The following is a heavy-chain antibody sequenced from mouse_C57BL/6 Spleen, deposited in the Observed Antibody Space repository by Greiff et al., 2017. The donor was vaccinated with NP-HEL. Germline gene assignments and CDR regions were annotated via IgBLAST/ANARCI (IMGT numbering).Heavy chain of an antibody. CDR2: IDPETGGT. CDR3: TRFYYDYDAAWFAY. CDR1: GYTFTDYE. D-gene: IGHD2-4*01. J-gene: IGHJ3*01. V-gene: IGHV1-15*01. Sequence: VQLQQSGAELVRPGASVTLSCKASGYTFTDYEMHWVKQTPVHGLEWIGAIDPETGGTAYNQKFKGKAILTADKSSSTAYMELRSLTSDDSAVYYCTRFYYDYDAAWFAYWGQGTLVTVSA.